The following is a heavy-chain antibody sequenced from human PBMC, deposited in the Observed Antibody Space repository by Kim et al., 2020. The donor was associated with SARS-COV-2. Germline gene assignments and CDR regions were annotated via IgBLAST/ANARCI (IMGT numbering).Heavy chain of an antibody. Sequence: GSTNDTPPLKSRVTISVDTSKNQFSLKLSSVTAADTAVYYCARGGSYLFDWGQGTLVTVSS. V-gene: IGHV4-59*09. CDR3: ARGGSYLFD. J-gene: IGHJ4*02. CDR2: GST. D-gene: IGHD1-26*01.